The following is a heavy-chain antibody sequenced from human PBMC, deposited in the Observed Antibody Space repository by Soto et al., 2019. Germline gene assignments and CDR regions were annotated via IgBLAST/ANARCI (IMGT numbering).Heavy chain of an antibody. J-gene: IGHJ2*01. CDR1: GYTFSDYA. CDR2: ISASTRNT. D-gene: IGHD2-15*01. Sequence: QVQLVQSGGEEKKPGASVKVSCQASGYTFSDYAISWVRRAPGQGLEWMGWISASTRNTDQAQNFQGRVIMTLDTSTNTAYMELRSLRSDDTAVYYCVRCYCSVGSCYACWHFDLWGRGTLVTVSS. CDR3: VRCYCSVGSCYACWHFDL. V-gene: IGHV1-18*01.